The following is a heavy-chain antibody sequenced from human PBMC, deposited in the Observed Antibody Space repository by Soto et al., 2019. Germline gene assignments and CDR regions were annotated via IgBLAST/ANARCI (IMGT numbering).Heavy chain of an antibody. CDR2: IFYSGST. D-gene: IGHD4-17*01. Sequence: SETLSLTCTVSGGSISSDSYYWGWIRLPPGKGLEWIGSIFYSGSTYYNPSLKSRVTISVDTSKNQFSLKLSSVTAADTAVYYCALTTVTPQADYWGQGTLVTVSS. CDR1: GGSISSDSYY. J-gene: IGHJ4*02. CDR3: ALTTVTPQADY. V-gene: IGHV4-39*01.